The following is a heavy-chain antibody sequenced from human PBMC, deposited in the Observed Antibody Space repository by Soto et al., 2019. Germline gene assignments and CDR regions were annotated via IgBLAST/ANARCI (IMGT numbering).Heavy chain of an antibody. CDR1: GFPFSTYA. V-gene: IGHV3-23*01. Sequence: GGSLRLSCAASGFPFSTYALNWVRQAPGKGLEWVSTITNSGGITYYADSVKGRFTISRDNSQNTLYLQVNSLRAEDTAIYYYSEDRSGTTADAFAIRGRGTMVTVSS. J-gene: IGHJ3*02. CDR3: SEDRSGTTADAFAI. CDR2: ITNSGGIT. D-gene: IGHD1-1*01.